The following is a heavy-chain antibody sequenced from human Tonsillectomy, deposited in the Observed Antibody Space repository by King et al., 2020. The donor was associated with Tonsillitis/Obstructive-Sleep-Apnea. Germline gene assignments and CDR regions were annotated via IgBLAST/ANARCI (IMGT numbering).Heavy chain of an antibody. CDR1: GYTFTSYP. Sequence: VQLVESGSELKKPGASVKVSCKASGYTFTSYPMNWVRQAPGQGLEWMGWINTNTGTPTYAQGFTGRVVFSLDTSVSTAYLQISSLKAEDTAVYYCARDPVVTTGKHMDVWGKGTTVTVSS. D-gene: IGHD2-21*02. V-gene: IGHV7-4-1*02. J-gene: IGHJ6*03. CDR2: INTNTGTP. CDR3: ARDPVVTTGKHMDV.